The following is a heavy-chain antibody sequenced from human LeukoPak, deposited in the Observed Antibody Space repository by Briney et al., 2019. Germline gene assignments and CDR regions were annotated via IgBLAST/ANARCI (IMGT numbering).Heavy chain of an antibody. V-gene: IGHV4-59*08. CDR2: IYYSGST. D-gene: IGHD4-23*01. Sequence: SETLSLTCTVSGGSISSYYWSWIRQPPGKGLEWIGYIYYSGSTNYNPSLKSRVTISVDTSKNQFSLKLSSVTAADTAVYYCARRNSDNYYYYGMDVWGQGTTVTVSS. J-gene: IGHJ6*02. CDR3: ARRNSDNYYYYGMDV. CDR1: GGSISSYY.